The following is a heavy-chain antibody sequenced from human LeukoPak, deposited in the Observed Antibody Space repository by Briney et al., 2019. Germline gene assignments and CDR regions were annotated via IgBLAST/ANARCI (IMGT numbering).Heavy chain of an antibody. V-gene: IGHV3-74*01. CDR1: GFTFSSYW. D-gene: IGHD3-10*01. J-gene: IGHJ5*02. CDR3: ARAVTYFYGSVTYDWFNP. CDR2: IKSDGST. Sequence: GGSLRLSCAASGFTFSSYWMHWVRQTPGKGLVWVSRIKSDGSTIYADSVKGRFTISRDNARNTLYLQMNSLRVEDTAMYYCARAVTYFYGSVTYDWFNPWGQGTLVTVSS.